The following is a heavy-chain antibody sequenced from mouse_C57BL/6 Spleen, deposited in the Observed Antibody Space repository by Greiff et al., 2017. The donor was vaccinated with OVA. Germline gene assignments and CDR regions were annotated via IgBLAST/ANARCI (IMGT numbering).Heavy chain of an antibody. D-gene: IGHD1-1*01. J-gene: IGHJ4*01. CDR1: GYTFTSYW. CDR2: INPSNGGT. V-gene: IGHV1-53*01. CDR3: ARKTYYGSSYPYYYAMDY. Sequence: VKLQQPGTELVKPGASVKLSCKASGYTFTSYWMHWVKQRPGQGLEWIGNINPSNGGTNYNEKFKSKATLTVDKSSSTAYMQLSSLTSEDSAVYYCARKTYYGSSYPYYYAMDYWGQGTSVTVSS.